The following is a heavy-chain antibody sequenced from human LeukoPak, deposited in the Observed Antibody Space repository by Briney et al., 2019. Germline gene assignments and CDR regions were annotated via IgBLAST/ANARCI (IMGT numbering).Heavy chain of an antibody. D-gene: IGHD4-17*01. CDR1: GFTFSSYG. CDR2: ISYDGSNK. J-gene: IGHJ4*02. V-gene: IGHV3-30*03. CDR3: ARGHTVSNGFDY. Sequence: GGSLRLSCAASGFTFSSYGMHWVRQAPGKGLEWVAVISYDGSNKYYADSVKGRFTISRDNSKNTLDLQMNSLRADDTAVYYCARGHTVSNGFDYWGQGTLVTVSS.